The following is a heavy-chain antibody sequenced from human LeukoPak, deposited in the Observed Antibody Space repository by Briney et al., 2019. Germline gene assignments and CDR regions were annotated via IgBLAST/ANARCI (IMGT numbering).Heavy chain of an antibody. CDR2: ISGSGGST. CDR3: AKGIAYYYDSSGHH. V-gene: IGHV3-23*01. Sequence: GGSLRHSCAASGFTFSSYAMSWVRQAPGKGLEWVSAISGSGGSTYYADSVKGRFTISRDNSKNTLYLQMNSLRAEDTAVYYCAKGIAYYYDSSGHHWGQGTLVTVSS. D-gene: IGHD3-22*01. CDR1: GFTFSSYA. J-gene: IGHJ4*02.